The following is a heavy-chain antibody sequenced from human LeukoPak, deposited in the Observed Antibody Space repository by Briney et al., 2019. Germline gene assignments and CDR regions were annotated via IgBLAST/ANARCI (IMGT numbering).Heavy chain of an antibody. D-gene: IGHD3-22*01. CDR2: IYPGDSDT. CDR3: ARLYDSAYNFDY. J-gene: IGHJ4*02. CDR1: GYSFTNYW. V-gene: IGHV5-51*01. Sequence: GESLKISCQTSGYSFTNYWIGWVRQMPGKGLESMGIIYPGDSDTRYTPSFQGQVTISADKSISTAYLQWSSLKASDTAMYYCARLYDSAYNFDYWGQGTLVSVSS.